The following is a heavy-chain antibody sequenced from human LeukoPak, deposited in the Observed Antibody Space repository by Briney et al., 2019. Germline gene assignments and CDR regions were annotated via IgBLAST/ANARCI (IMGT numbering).Heavy chain of an antibody. V-gene: IGHV4-34*01. J-gene: IGHJ4*02. CDR2: INHSGST. CDR3: AQGRGTSDASVGYGSGSYYVDY. Sequence: SETLSLTCAVYGGSFSGYYWSWIRQPPGKGLEWIGEINHSGSTNYDPSLKSRVTISVDTSKNQFSLKLSSVTAADTAVYYCAQGRGTSDASVGYGSGSYYVDYWGQGTLVTVSS. CDR1: GGSFSGYY. D-gene: IGHD3-10*01.